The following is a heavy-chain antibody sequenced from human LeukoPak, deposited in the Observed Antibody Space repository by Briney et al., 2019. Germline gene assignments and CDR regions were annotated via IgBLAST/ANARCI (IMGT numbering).Heavy chain of an antibody. J-gene: IGHJ3*02. V-gene: IGHV3-11*04. CDR3: ARDGKAVAVAFDI. D-gene: IGHD6-19*01. CDR2: IGSSGRTI. CDR1: GFTFSDYY. Sequence: PGGSLRLSFAASGFTFSDYYMSRIRQAPGKGLEWASYIGSSGRTIYYADSVKGRFTISRDNAKNSLYLQMNSLRAEDTAVYYCARDGKAVAVAFDIWGQGTMVTVSS.